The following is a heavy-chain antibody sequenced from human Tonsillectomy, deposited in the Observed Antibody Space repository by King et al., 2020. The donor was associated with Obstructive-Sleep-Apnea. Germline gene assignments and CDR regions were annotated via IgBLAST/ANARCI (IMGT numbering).Heavy chain of an antibody. Sequence: QLQESGPGLVKPSETLSLTCTVSGGSISSYYWSWIRQPPGKGLEWIGYVYYSGSTNYNPSLKSRVTISVEASKKQLSLKLSSVTAADTAVYYCAISVDTAMVFDYWGQGTLVTVSS. V-gene: IGHV4-59*08. CDR2: VYYSGST. CDR3: AISVDTAMVFDY. CDR1: GGSISSYY. J-gene: IGHJ4*02. D-gene: IGHD5-18*01.